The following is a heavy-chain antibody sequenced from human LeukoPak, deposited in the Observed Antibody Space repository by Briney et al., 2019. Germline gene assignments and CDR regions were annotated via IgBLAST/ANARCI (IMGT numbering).Heavy chain of an antibody. CDR2: ITWNRDKI. J-gene: IGHJ6*02. Sequence: GGSLRLSCTVSGFTFDDYAMHWVRHTPGKGLEWVSGITWNRDKIGYGDSVKGRFTISRDDVRNVLYLQMNSLRPEDTALYYCAKDLGSAITSALVLDVWGQGTTVIVS. V-gene: IGHV3-9*01. D-gene: IGHD2-15*01. CDR1: GFTFDDYA. CDR3: AKDLGSAITSALVLDV.